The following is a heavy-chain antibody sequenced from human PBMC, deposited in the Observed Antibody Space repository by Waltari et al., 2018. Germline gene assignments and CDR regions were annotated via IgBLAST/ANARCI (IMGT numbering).Heavy chain of an antibody. CDR3: ARGGGDVVVPAAINY. V-gene: IGHV1-8*01. D-gene: IGHD2-2*01. CDR2: MNPNRGNT. Sequence: QVQLVQSGAEVKKPGASVKVSCKASGYTFTSYDINWVRQDTGQGLEWMGWMNPNRGNTGYAQKFQGRVTITRNTSRSTAYMELSSLRSEDTAVYYCARGGGDVVVPAAINYWGQGTLVTVSS. CDR1: GYTFTSYD. J-gene: IGHJ4*02.